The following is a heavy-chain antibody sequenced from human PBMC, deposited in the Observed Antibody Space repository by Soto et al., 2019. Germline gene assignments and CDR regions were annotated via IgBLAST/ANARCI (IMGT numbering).Heavy chain of an antibody. D-gene: IGHD2-21*01. CDR1: GYTFNIYA. V-gene: IGHV1-3*01. CDR2: MNAGNGNT. Sequence: QVRLEQSGADVKTPGASVKVSCQASGYTFNIYAIHWVRQAPGQRPEWMGWMNAGNGNTEYSPKFHGRVTMTRDRYARAAYMELSGLTSEDTAVYYCARDCTYCVGDTCREAFDIWGQGTMVTVS. CDR3: ARDCTYCVGDTCREAFDI. J-gene: IGHJ3*02.